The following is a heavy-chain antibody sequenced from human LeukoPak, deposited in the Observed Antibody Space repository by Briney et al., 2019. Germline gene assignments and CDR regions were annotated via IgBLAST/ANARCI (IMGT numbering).Heavy chain of an antibody. D-gene: IGHD5-24*01. CDR3: ARDGDGYNYHYYMDV. Sequence: PSETLSLTCTVSGGSISSGSYYWSWIRQPPGKGLEWIGYIYYSGSTNYNPSLKSRVTISVDTSKNQFSLKLSSVTAADTAVYYCARDGDGYNYHYYMDVWGKGTTVTVSS. CDR1: GGSISSGSYY. J-gene: IGHJ6*03. V-gene: IGHV4-61*01. CDR2: IYYSGST.